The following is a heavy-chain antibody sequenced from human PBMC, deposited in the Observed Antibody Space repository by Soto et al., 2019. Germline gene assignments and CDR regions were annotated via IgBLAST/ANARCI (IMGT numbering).Heavy chain of an antibody. CDR3: TRDGTRGYSGYDDFDY. Sequence: GGSLRLSCTASGFTFGDYAMSWFRQAPGKGLEWVGFIRSKAYGGTTEYAASVKGRFTISRDDSKSIAYLQMNSLKTEDTAVHYCTRDGTRGYSGYDDFDYWGQGTLVTVSS. J-gene: IGHJ4*02. CDR1: GFTFGDYA. V-gene: IGHV3-49*03. CDR2: IRSKAYGGTT. D-gene: IGHD5-12*01.